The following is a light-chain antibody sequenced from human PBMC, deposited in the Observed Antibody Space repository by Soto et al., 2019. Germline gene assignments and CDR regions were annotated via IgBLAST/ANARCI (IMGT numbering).Light chain of an antibody. Sequence: QSALTQPASVSGSPGQSIAISCTGTSSDVGKYSYVSWFQQYPGNAPKLMIYEVSNRPSGVSNRFSGSKSGNTASLTISGLQGEDEADYYCSSFTTSSTWVFCGGTKLTVL. CDR3: SSFTTSSTWV. J-gene: IGLJ3*02. V-gene: IGLV2-14*01. CDR1: SSDVGKYSY. CDR2: EVS.